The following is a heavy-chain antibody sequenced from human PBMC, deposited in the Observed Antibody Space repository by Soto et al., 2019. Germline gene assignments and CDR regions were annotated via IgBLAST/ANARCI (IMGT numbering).Heavy chain of an antibody. D-gene: IGHD5-18*01. CDR2: IYSGGST. J-gene: IGHJ6*03. V-gene: IGHV3-53*04. CDR3: ARVEEYSYGFYPDYYYYYMAV. Sequence: VGSLRLSCAASGFTVSSNYMSWVRQAPGKGLEWVSVIYSGGSTYYADSVKGRFTISRHNSKNTLYLQMNSLRAEDTAVYYCARVEEYSYGFYPDYYYYYMAVWGKGTRVTVSS. CDR1: GFTVSSNY.